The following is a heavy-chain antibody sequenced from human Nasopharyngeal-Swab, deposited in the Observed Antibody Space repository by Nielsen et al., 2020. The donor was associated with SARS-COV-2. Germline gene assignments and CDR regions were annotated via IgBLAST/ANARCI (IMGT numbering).Heavy chain of an antibody. CDR3: ARDSTGARYYYYGMDV. V-gene: IGHV3-21*01. CDR2: ISSSSSYI. J-gene: IGHJ6*02. D-gene: IGHD1-26*01. Sequence: GESLKISCAASGFTFSSYSMNWVRQAPGKGLEWVSSISSSSSYIYYADPVKGRFTISRDNAKNSLYLQMNSLRAEDTAVYYCARDSTGARYYYYGMDVWGQGTTVTVSS. CDR1: GFTFSSYS.